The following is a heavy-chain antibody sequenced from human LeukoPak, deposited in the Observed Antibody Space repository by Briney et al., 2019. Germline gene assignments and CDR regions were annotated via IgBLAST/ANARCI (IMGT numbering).Heavy chain of an antibody. Sequence: PSQTLSLTCTVSGGSISSGDYYWSWIRQPPGKGLAWIGYIYYSGSTYYNPSLKSRVTISVDTSKNQFSLKLSSVTAADTAVYYCASQKWELPYYFDYWGQGTLVTVSS. CDR3: ASQKWELPYYFDY. CDR2: IYYSGST. J-gene: IGHJ4*02. CDR1: GGSISSGDYY. V-gene: IGHV4-30-4*08. D-gene: IGHD1-26*01.